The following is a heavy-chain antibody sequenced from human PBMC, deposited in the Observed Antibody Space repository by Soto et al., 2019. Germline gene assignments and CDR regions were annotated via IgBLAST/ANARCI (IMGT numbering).Heavy chain of an antibody. J-gene: IGHJ4*02. CDR1: GFTFSSYA. CDR3: AKDRLRRYCSSTSCSRDF. CDR2: IGGSGGST. D-gene: IGHD2-2*01. Sequence: GGSLRLSCAASGFTFSSYAMSWVRQAPGKGLEWVSAIGGSGGSTYYADSVKGRFTISRDNSKNTLYLQMNSLRAEDTAVYYCAKDRLRRYCSSTSCSRDFWGQGTLVTVSS. V-gene: IGHV3-23*01.